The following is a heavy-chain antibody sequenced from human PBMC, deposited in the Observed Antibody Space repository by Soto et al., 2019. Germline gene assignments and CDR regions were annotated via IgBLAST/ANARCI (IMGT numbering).Heavy chain of an antibody. V-gene: IGHV1-8*01. J-gene: IGHJ3*02. D-gene: IGHD6-19*01. CDR2: MNPNSGNT. CDR3: ARATYSSGWWGYAYDI. Sequence: QVQLVQSRAEVKKPGASVKVSCKASGYTFTSYDINWVRQATGQGLEWMGWMNPNSGNTGYAQKFQGRVTMTRNTSISTAYMELSSLRSEDTAVYYCARATYSSGWWGYAYDIRGQGTMVSVSS. CDR1: GYTFTSYD.